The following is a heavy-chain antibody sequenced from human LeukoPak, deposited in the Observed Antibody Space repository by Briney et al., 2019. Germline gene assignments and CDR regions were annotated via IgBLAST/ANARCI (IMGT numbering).Heavy chain of an antibody. J-gene: IGHJ6*03. V-gene: IGHV3-48*03. CDR1: GFTFSSYE. CDR2: ISSSGSTI. D-gene: IGHD6-25*01. CDR3: ARGSSVRSSGYYYMDV. Sequence: GGSLRLSCAASGFTFSSYEINWVRQAPGKGLEWVSYISSSGSTISYADSVKGRFTISRDNSKNTVYLQMNSLRAEDAVVYYCARGSSVRSSGYYYMDVWGKGTTVTVSS.